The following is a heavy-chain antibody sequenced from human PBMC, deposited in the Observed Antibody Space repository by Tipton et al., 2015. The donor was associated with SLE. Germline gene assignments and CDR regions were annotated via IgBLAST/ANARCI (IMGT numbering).Heavy chain of an antibody. CDR1: GDSVGTNY. D-gene: IGHD5-18*01. J-gene: IGHJ4*02. CDR2: LYGSGSPT. Sequence: TLSLTCTVSGDSVGTNYWNWIRQPAGKGLEWIGRLYGSGSPTHYNPSLEGRVTVSVDTSQNQVSLKLTSVTAADTAVYFCARRQLCLDWGQGTLVTVSS. V-gene: IGHV4-4*07. CDR3: ARRQLCLD.